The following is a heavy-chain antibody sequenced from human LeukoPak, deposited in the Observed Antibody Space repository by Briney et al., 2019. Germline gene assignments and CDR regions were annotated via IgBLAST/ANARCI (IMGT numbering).Heavy chain of an antibody. J-gene: IGHJ4*02. Sequence: ASVKVSCKASGYTFTGYYIHWVRQAPGQGLEWMAWINPNSGGTNYAQKFQGRVTLTRDTSINTAYIELSRLRSDDTAVYYCARGPSGYHNTGGQGTLVTVSS. CDR2: INPNSGGT. CDR1: GYTFTGYY. CDR3: ARGPSGYHNT. D-gene: IGHD5-12*01. V-gene: IGHV1-2*02.